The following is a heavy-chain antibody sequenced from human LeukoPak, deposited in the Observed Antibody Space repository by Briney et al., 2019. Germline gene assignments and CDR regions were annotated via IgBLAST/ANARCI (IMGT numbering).Heavy chain of an antibody. Sequence: ASVKVSCKASGYTFTSYGISWVRQAPGQGLEWMGWISAYNGNTSYAQKFQGRVTMTRDTSTSTVYMELSSLRSEDTAVYYCAIGSSCGFDPWGQGTLVTVSS. D-gene: IGHD6-13*01. CDR2: ISAYNGNT. J-gene: IGHJ5*02. V-gene: IGHV1-18*01. CDR3: AIGSSCGFDP. CDR1: GYTFTSYG.